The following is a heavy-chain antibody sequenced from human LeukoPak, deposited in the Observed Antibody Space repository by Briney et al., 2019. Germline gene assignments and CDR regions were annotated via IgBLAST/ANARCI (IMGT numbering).Heavy chain of an antibody. J-gene: IGHJ4*02. CDR2: INPNSGGT. V-gene: IGHV1-2*02. D-gene: IGHD2-21*02. CDR3: AREAVRYCGGDCQVDY. Sequence: ASVNVSCKASGYIFTDYYIHWVRQAPGQGLEWMGWINPNSGGTNYAQEFQGRVTMTRDTSITTTYMDLSRLKSDDTAVYYCAREAVRYCGGDCQVDYWGQGTLVTVSS. CDR1: GYIFTDYY.